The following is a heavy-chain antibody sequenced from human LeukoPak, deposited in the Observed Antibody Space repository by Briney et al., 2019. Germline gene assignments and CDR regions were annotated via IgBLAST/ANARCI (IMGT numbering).Heavy chain of an antibody. V-gene: IGHV3-30-3*01. D-gene: IGHD1-26*01. J-gene: IGHJ3*02. CDR2: ISYDGSNK. Sequence: KAGGSLRLSCAASGFTFSSYAMHWVRQAPGKGLEWVALISYDGSNKYYADSVKGRFTISRDNSKNTLYLQMNSLRAEDTAVYYCARVGELLGLDAFDIWGQGTMVTVSS. CDR3: ARVGELLGLDAFDI. CDR1: GFTFSSYA.